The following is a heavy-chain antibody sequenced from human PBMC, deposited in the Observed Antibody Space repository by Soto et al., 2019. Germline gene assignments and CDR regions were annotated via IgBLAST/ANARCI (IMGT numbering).Heavy chain of an antibody. J-gene: IGHJ4*02. V-gene: IGHV3-30-3*01. CDR1: GFTFSSYA. CDR3: AREEGAD. CDR2: ISYDGSNK. Sequence: QVQLAESGGGVVQPGRSLRLSCAASGFTFSSYAMHWVRQAPGKGLEWVAVISYDGSNKYYADSVKGRFTISRDNSKNTLYLQMNSLRAEDTAVYYCAREEGADWGQGTLVTVSS.